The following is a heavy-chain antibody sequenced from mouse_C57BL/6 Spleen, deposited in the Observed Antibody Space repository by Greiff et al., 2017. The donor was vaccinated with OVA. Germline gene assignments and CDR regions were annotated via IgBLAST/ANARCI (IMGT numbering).Heavy chain of an antibody. Sequence: VKVVESGPGLVAPSQSLSITCTVSGFSLTSYAISWVRQPPGKGLEWLGVIWTGGGTNYNSALKSRLSISKDNSKSQVFLKMSSLQTDDTARYYCARKGIPRWGLRGGAMDDRGEGNSVTVSS. V-gene: IGHV2-9-1*01. CDR3: ARKGIPRWGLRGGAMDD. D-gene: IGHD2-13*01. CDR2: IWTGGGT. J-gene: IGHJ4*01. CDR1: GFSLTSYA.